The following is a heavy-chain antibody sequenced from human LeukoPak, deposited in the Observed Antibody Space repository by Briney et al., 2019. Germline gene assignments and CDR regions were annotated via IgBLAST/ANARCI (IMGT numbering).Heavy chain of an antibody. J-gene: IGHJ6*02. CDR2: ISAYNGNT. CDR3: ARDKDSSSWPTYYYYYYGMDV. CDR1: GYTFTSYG. D-gene: IGHD6-13*01. Sequence: ASVKVSCKASGYTFTSYGISWVRQAPGQGLEWMGWISAYNGNTNYAQKVQGRVTMTTDTSTSTAYMELRSLRSDDTAVYYCARDKDSSSWPTYYYYYYGMDVWGQGTTVTVSS. V-gene: IGHV1-18*01.